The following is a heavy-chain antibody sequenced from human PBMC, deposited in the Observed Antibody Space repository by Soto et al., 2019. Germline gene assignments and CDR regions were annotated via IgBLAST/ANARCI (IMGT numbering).Heavy chain of an antibody. V-gene: IGHV4-4*02. CDR2: ISHSVSA. CDR3: TRDGDYGYSLAY. CDR1: GASISTGKW. Sequence: QVQLQESGPGLVKPSENLTLTCAVSGASISTGKWWSWVRQPPGKGLEWIGEISHSVSANYNPALRSRVTIEVDKSKNQFSLKLSVTAADTAMYYCTRDGDYGYSLAYWGQGTLVTVSS. D-gene: IGHD5-18*01. J-gene: IGHJ4*02.